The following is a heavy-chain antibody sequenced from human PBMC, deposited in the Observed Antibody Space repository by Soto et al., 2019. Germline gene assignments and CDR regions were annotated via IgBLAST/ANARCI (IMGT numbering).Heavy chain of an antibody. CDR3: AKEGWDYEDQYYYYYGMDV. CDR2: ISGSGGST. V-gene: IGHV3-23*01. Sequence: PGGSLRLSCAASGFTFSSYAMSWVRQAPGKGLDWVSAISGSGGSTYYADSVKGRFTISRDNSKNTLYLQMNSLRAEDTAVYYCAKEGWDYEDQYYYYYGMDVWGQGTTVTVSS. D-gene: IGHD4-17*01. J-gene: IGHJ6*02. CDR1: GFTFSSYA.